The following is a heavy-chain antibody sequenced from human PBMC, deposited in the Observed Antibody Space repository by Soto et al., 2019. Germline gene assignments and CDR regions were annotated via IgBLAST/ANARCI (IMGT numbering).Heavy chain of an antibody. Sequence: EVQLVQSGAEVKKPGESLRISCKGSGYSFTTYWITWVRQMPGKGLEWMGRIDTSDSYTNYSPSFHGHVTISADKSISTADLQWSSLKASDTAMYYCARLAMATRRGYYGMDVWGQGTTVTVSS. J-gene: IGHJ6*02. V-gene: IGHV5-10-1*01. CDR1: GYSFTTYW. CDR3: ARLAMATRRGYYGMDV. CDR2: IDTSDSYT. D-gene: IGHD5-12*01.